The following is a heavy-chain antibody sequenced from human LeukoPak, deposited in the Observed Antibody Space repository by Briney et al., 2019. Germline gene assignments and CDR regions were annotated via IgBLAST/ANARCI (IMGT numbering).Heavy chain of an antibody. J-gene: IGHJ4*02. CDR1: GFTFSSHW. Sequence: PGGSLRLSCAASGFTFSSHWMTWVRQAPGKGLEWVANINQDGSERYYVDSVKGRFTISRDNAKNSLYLQMNSLRGEDTAVYYCARDDGGYWGQGTLVTVSS. CDR3: ARDDGGY. CDR2: INQDGSER. D-gene: IGHD3-16*01. V-gene: IGHV3-7*01.